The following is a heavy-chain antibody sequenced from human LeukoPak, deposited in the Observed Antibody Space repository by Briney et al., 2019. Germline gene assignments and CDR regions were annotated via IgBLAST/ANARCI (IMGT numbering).Heavy chain of an antibody. V-gene: IGHV1-24*01. CDR3: ATDLPSYYDYAQGPDAFDI. CDR1: GYTLTELS. J-gene: IGHJ3*02. D-gene: IGHD3-16*01. Sequence: ASVKVSCKVSGYTLTELSMHWVRQAPGKGLEWMGGFDPEDGETIYAQKFQGRVTMTEDTSTDTAYMELSSLRSEDTAVYYCATDLPSYYDYAQGPDAFDIWGQGTMVTVSS. CDR2: FDPEDGET.